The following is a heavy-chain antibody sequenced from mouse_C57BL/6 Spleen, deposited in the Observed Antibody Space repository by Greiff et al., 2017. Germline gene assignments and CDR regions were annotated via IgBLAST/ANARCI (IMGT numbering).Heavy chain of an antibody. D-gene: IGHD4-1*02. J-gene: IGHJ3*01. CDR1: GYTFTSYW. CDR3: AIQQGRDWFAY. Sequence: QVQLQQSGAELVKPGASVKLSCKASGYTFTSYWMHWVKQRPGQGLEWIGMIHPNSGSTNYNEKFKSKATLTVDKSSSTAFMQLSSLPSEDSAVYYCAIQQGRDWFAYWGQGTLVTVSA. V-gene: IGHV1-64*01. CDR2: IHPNSGST.